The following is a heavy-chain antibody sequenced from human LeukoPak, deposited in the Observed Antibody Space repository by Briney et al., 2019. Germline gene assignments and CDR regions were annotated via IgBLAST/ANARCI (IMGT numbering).Heavy chain of an antibody. CDR2: INPSGGST. CDR1: GYTFTSYY. J-gene: IGHJ4*02. D-gene: IGHD3-22*01. Sequence: ATVKVSCKASGYTFTSYYMHWVRQAPGQGLEWMGIINPSGGSTSYAQKFQGRVTMTRDTSTSTVYMELSSLRSEDTAVYYCAREIGDSSGYYRFDYWGQGTLVTVSS. CDR3: AREIGDSSGYYRFDY. V-gene: IGHV1-46*01.